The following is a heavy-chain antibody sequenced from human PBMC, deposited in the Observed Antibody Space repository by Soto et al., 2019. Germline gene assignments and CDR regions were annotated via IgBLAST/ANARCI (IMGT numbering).Heavy chain of an antibody. V-gene: IGHV3-33*01. CDR1: GFTFSSYG. D-gene: IGHD6-19*01. CDR2: IWYDGSNK. Sequence: WGSLRLSCAASGFTFSSYGMHWVRQAPGKGLEWVAVIWYDGSNKYYADSVKGRFTISRDNSKNTLYLQMNSLRAEDTAVYYCARARQWLVYFDYWGQGTLVTVSS. CDR3: ARARQWLVYFDY. J-gene: IGHJ4*02.